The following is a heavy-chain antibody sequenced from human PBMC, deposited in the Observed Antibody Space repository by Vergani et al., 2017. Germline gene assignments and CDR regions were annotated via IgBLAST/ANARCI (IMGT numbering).Heavy chain of an antibody. V-gene: IGHV1-2*02. D-gene: IGHD2-2*01. Sequence: QVQLVQSGAEVKKPGASVKVSCKASGYTFTGYYMHWVRQAPGQGLEWMGWINPNSGGTNYAQKFQGRVTMTRDTSISTAYMELSRLRSDDTAVYYCARDASGGGYCSSTSCYDWFDPWGQGTLVTVSS. CDR3: ARDASGGGYCSSTSCYDWFDP. J-gene: IGHJ5*02. CDR1: GYTFTGYY. CDR2: INPNSGGT.